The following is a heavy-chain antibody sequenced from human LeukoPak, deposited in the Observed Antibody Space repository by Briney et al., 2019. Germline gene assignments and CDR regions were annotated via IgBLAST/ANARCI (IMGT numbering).Heavy chain of an antibody. Sequence: GGSLRLSCAASGFTFSSYAMSWVRQAPGKGLEWVSVISGSGGSTYYADSVKGRFTISRDNSKNTLYLQMNSLRAEDTAVYYCARDISDYSNSGDYYYYYMDVWGKGTTVTISS. CDR2: ISGSGGST. CDR3: ARDISDYSNSGDYYYYYMDV. J-gene: IGHJ6*03. V-gene: IGHV3-23*01. CDR1: GFTFSSYA. D-gene: IGHD4-17*01.